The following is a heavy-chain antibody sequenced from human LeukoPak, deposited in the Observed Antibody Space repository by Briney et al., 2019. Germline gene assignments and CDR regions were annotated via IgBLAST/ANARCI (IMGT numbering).Heavy chain of an antibody. J-gene: IGHJ6*02. CDR3: ARASEQWLVQGFYYYYGMDV. CDR2: IYSGGST. Sequence: GGSLRLSFAASGFTVSSNYMSWVRQAPGKGLEWVSVIYSGGSTYYADSVKGRFTISRDNSKNTLYLQMNSLRAEDTAVYYCARASEQWLVQGFYYYYGMDVWGQGTTVTVSS. V-gene: IGHV3-53*01. CDR1: GFTVSSNY. D-gene: IGHD6-19*01.